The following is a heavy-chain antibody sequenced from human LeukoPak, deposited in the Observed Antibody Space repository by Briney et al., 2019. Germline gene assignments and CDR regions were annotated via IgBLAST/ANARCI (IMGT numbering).Heavy chain of an antibody. CDR2: IRYDGSNK. CDR3: AREKLYYDYVWGSYRESYSFDS. V-gene: IGHV3-30*02. J-gene: IGHJ4*02. D-gene: IGHD3-16*02. Sequence: GGSLRLSCAASGFTFSSYGMHWVRQAPGKGLEWVAFIRYDGSNKYYADSVKGRFTISRDNSKNTLYLQMNSLRAEDTAVYYCAREKLYYDYVWGSYRESYSFDSWGQGTLVTVSS. CDR1: GFTFSSYG.